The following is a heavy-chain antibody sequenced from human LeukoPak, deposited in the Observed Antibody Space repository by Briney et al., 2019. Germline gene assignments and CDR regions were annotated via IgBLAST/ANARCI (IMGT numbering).Heavy chain of an antibody. CDR2: IIPIFGTA. CDR1: GSTFSSYA. CDR3: ARGGFPVYYYYGMDV. V-gene: IGHV1-69*13. J-gene: IGHJ6*02. Sequence: SVKVSCKASGSTFSSYAISWVRQAPGQGLEWMGGIIPIFGTANYAQKFQGRVTITADESTSTAYMELSSLRSEDTAVYYCARGGFPVYYYYGMDVWGQGTTVTVSS. D-gene: IGHD1-26*01.